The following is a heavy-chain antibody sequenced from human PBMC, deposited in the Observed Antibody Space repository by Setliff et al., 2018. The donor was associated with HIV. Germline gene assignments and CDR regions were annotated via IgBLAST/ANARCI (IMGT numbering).Heavy chain of an antibody. CDR1: GGSVSSPGYY. Sequence: PSETLSLTCTVSGGSVSSPGYYRGWVRQPPGKGLEWIGSIYYSGSTYYNPSLQSRLTISVDTSRNQFSLKLNSVTAADTAVYYCARGEQLVDNWFDPWGQGTLVTVSS. D-gene: IGHD6-13*01. J-gene: IGHJ5*02. CDR2: IYYSGST. CDR3: ARGEQLVDNWFDP. V-gene: IGHV4-39*07.